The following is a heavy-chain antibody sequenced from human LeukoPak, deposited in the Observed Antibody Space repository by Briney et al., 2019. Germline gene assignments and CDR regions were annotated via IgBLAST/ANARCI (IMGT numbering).Heavy chain of an antibody. CDR1: RGSVSSSIYY. D-gene: IGHD2-8*01. CDR2: IYYTGST. J-gene: IGHJ4*02. CDR3: KAEKNGRPPY. Sequence: SETLSLTCTVSRGSVSSSIYYWSWVRQPPGKGLEWIASIYYTGSTYYNPSLKSRVTISLDMSKNEFFLTMTSVTAAGTAVYFCKAEKNGRPPYGGQRSQVT. V-gene: IGHV4-39*07.